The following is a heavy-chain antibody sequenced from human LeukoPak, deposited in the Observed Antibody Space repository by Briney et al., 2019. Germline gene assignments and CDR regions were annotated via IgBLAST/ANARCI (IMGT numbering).Heavy chain of an antibody. CDR3: ARMSRVHFTGPDYWRGYLSWFDP. J-gene: IGHJ5*02. D-gene: IGHD3-3*01. CDR2: MYYSGST. CDR1: RGAISTYY. Sequence: SETLSLTCTVSRGAISTYYWSWIRQPPGKGLEWIGYMYYSGSTNYNSSLKSRVTMSVDTSKNQFSLNLSTLTAADTAVYYCARMSRVHFTGPDYWRGYLSWFDPWGQGTLVTVSS. V-gene: IGHV4-59*08.